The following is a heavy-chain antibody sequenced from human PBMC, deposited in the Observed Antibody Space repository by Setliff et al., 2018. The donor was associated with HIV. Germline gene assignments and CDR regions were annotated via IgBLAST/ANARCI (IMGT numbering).Heavy chain of an antibody. CDR2: IKSKTDGGTT. CDR3: TAALQQQVVRWFDP. D-gene: IGHD6-13*01. CDR1: GFTFSNAW. V-gene: IGHV3-15*01. J-gene: IGHJ5*02. Sequence: RLSCAASGFTFSNAWMSWVRQAPGKGLEWVGRIKSKTDGGTTDYAAPVKGRFTISRDDSKNTLYLQMNSLKTEDTAVYYCTAALQQQVVRWFDPWGQGTLVTVSS.